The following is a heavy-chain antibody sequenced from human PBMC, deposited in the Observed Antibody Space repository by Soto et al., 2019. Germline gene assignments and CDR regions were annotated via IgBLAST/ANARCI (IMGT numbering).Heavy chain of an antibody. D-gene: IGHD3-3*01. J-gene: IGHJ6*02. CDR1: GFTFDDYT. CDR2: ISWDGGST. Sequence: GGSLRLSCAASGFTFDDYTMHWVRQAPGKGLEWVSLISWDGGSTYYADSVKGRFTISRDNSKNSLYLQMNSLRTEDTALYYCAKEAPADFWVRNGMDVWGQGTTVTVSS. V-gene: IGHV3-43*01. CDR3: AKEAPADFWVRNGMDV.